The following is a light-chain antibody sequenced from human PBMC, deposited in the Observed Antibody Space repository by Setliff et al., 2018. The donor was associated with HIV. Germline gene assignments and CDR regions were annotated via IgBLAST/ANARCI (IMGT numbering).Light chain of an antibody. Sequence: QSALAQPPSASGSPGQSVTISCTGTSSDVGGYNYVSWYQQHPGKAPKLMIYEVTKRPSGVPDRFSGSKSGSTASLTISGLQAEDEADYYCSSFTSSNIYVFGTGTKVTVL. CDR2: EVT. CDR3: SSFTSSNIYV. CDR1: SSDVGGYNY. V-gene: IGLV2-8*01. J-gene: IGLJ1*01.